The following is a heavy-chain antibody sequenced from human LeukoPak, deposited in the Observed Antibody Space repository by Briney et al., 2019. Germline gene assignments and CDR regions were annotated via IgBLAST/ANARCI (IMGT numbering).Heavy chain of an antibody. CDR1: GYSISSGYY. V-gene: IGHV4-38-2*02. D-gene: IGHD2-2*01. CDR2: IYHSGST. Sequence: SETLSLTCTVSGYSISSGYYWGWIRQPPGQGLEWIGTIYHSGSTYYNPSLKSRVTISVDTSKSQFSLELTSVTAADTAVYYCARVRGYCSSTICYRYYFDYWGQGTLVTVSS. CDR3: ARVRGYCSSTICYRYYFDY. J-gene: IGHJ4*02.